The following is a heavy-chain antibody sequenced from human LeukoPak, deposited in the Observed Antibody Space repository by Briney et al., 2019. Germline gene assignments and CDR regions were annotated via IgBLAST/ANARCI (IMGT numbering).Heavy chain of an antibody. CDR3: AKDFWRGYYDSSGYYYFDY. J-gene: IGHJ4*02. CDR2: ISGRGGST. D-gene: IGHD3-22*01. CDR1: GFTFSSYA. V-gene: IGHV3-23*01. Sequence: GSLRLSCSASGFTFSSYAMSWVRQAPGKRLEWVSAISGRGGSTYYADSVKGRFTISRDNSKNTLYLQMNSLRAEDTAVYYCAKDFWRGYYDSSGYYYFDYWGQGTLVTVSS.